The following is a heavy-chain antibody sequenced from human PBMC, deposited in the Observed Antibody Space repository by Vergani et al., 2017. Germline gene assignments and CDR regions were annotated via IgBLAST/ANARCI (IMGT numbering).Heavy chain of an antibody. D-gene: IGHD3-10*01. J-gene: IGHJ4*02. CDR3: ARRGSIYYGSGSYFFDY. V-gene: IGHV3-33*01. CDR2: IWYDGSNK. Sequence: QVQLVESGGGVVQPGRSLRLSCAASGFTFSSYGMHWVRQAPGKGLEWVAVIWYDGSNKYYADSVKGRFTISRDNSKNTLYLQMNSLRAEDTAVYYCARRGSIYYGSGSYFFDYWGQGTLVTVSS. CDR1: GFTFSSYG.